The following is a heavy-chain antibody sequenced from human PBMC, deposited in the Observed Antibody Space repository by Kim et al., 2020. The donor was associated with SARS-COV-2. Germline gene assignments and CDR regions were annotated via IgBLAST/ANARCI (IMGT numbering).Heavy chain of an antibody. CDR3: ARVVIYYYDSSGYYPFDY. D-gene: IGHD3-22*01. Sequence: KGRFTISRDNAKNTLYLQMNSLRAEDTAVYYCARVVIYYYDSSGYYPFDYWGQGTLVTVSS. V-gene: IGHV3-74*01. J-gene: IGHJ4*02.